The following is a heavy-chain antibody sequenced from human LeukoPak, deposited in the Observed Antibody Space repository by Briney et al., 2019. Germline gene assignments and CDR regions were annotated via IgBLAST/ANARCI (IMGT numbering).Heavy chain of an antibody. Sequence: SETLSLTCNVSGGSISGYHWSWIRQPPAKGLEWLGYIYYSGSSNYNPSLKSLVTMSADTSTNQFSLKLRSVTATDTRVDYCARVPRSYYYYYYMDVWGKGTTVTVSS. CDR1: GGSISGYH. J-gene: IGHJ6*03. CDR3: ARVPRSYYYYYYMDV. V-gene: IGHV4-59*01. CDR2: IYYSGSS.